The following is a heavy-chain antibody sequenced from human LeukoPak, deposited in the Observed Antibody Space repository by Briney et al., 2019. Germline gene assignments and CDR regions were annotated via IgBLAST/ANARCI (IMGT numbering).Heavy chain of an antibody. J-gene: IGHJ4*02. Sequence: GGSLRLSCAASGFTFSSYAMSWVRKAPGKGLEWVSSISPSGGGTYYADSVKGRFTISRDNSKNTLYLQMNSLRAEDTAVYYCARVGYYYDSSGYYRGGYYFDYWGQGTLVTVSS. CDR1: GFTFSSYA. CDR3: ARVGYYYDSSGYYRGGYYFDY. D-gene: IGHD3-22*01. CDR2: ISPSGGGT. V-gene: IGHV3-23*01.